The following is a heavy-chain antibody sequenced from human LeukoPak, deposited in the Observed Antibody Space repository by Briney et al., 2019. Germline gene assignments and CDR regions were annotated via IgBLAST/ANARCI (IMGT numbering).Heavy chain of an antibody. Sequence: GGSLRLSCAASGFTFSSHSMNWVRQAPGKGLEWVSYISSSSSTIYYAESVKGRFTVSRDNAKNSLYLQMSSLRAEDTAVYYCARDLDSGNYFFAYWGQGTPVTVSS. CDR3: ARDLDSGNYFFAY. J-gene: IGHJ4*02. CDR1: GFTFSSHS. V-gene: IGHV3-48*04. CDR2: ISSSSSTI. D-gene: IGHD3-22*01.